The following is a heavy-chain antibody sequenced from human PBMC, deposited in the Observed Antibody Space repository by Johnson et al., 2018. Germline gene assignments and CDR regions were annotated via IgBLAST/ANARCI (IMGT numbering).Heavy chain of an antibody. D-gene: IGHD6-13*01. CDR3: ARGSCSDFLGIAAAEGDAFDI. CDR2: IWYDGSNK. CDR1: GFTFSSYG. Sequence: QVQLVESGGGVVQPGRSXRLSCAASGFTFSSYGMHWVRQAPGKGLEWVAVIWYDGSNKYYADPVKGRFPISRENSKNTLYLQKNSLRAEDTAWCYCARGSCSDFLGIAAAEGDAFDIWGQGTMVTVSS. V-gene: IGHV3-33*01. J-gene: IGHJ3*02.